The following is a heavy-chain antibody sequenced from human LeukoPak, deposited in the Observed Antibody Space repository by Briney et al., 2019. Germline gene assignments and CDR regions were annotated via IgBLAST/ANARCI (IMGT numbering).Heavy chain of an antibody. D-gene: IGHD2-15*01. CDR1: GFTFDDYG. CDR2: INWNGGST. CDR3: ARGACSGGSCFEYYFDY. V-gene: IGHV3-20*01. J-gene: IGHJ4*02. Sequence: PGGSLRLSCAASGFTFDDYGMSWVRQAPGKGLEWVSGINWNGGSTGYADSVKGRFTISRDNAKNSLYLQMNSLRAEDTALYHCARGACSGGSCFEYYFDYWGQGTLVTVSS.